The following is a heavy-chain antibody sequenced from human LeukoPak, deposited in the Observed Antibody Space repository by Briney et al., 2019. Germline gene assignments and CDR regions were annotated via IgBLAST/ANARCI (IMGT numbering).Heavy chain of an antibody. CDR2: VISKFDTG. J-gene: IGHJ4*03. V-gene: IGHV1-69*05. CDR1: GGSLTTYS. Sequence: ASVKVSCKTSGGSLTTYSINWVRQAPGQGLECLGEVISKFDTGRYAQKFQGRITITTDESTSTSYMELSGLRSEDTAVYCWPRVPRRFTTEALDFWGQGTLVIVSS. CDR3: PRVPRRFTTEALDF. D-gene: IGHD2/OR15-2a*01.